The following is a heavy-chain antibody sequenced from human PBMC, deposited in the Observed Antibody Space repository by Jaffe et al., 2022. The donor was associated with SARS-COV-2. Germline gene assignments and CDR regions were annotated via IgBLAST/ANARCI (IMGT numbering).Heavy chain of an antibody. J-gene: IGHJ5*02. V-gene: IGHV4-59*08. CDR2: IYYSGST. Sequence: QVQLQESGPGLVKPSETLSLTCTVSGGSISSYYWSWIRQPPGKGLEWIGYIYYSGSTNYNPSLKSRVTISVDTSKNQFSLKLSSVTAADTAVYYCATFHVGGSSTGNWFDPWGQGTLVTVSS. CDR1: GGSISSYY. D-gene: IGHD1-26*01. CDR3: ATFHVGGSSTGNWFDP.